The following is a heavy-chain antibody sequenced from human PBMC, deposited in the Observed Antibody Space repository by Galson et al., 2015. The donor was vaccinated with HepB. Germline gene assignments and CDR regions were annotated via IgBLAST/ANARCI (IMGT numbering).Heavy chain of an antibody. CDR1: GFTFSSYS. CDR3: ARDDVSMDYFDY. Sequence: SLRLSCAASGFTFSSYSMNWVRQAPGEGLEWVSSISSSSSNRYYADSVKGRFTISRDNAKNSLYLQMNSLRAEDTAVYYCARDDVSMDYFDYWGQGTLVTVSS. D-gene: IGHD3-10*01. V-gene: IGHV3-21*01. J-gene: IGHJ4*02. CDR2: ISSSSSNR.